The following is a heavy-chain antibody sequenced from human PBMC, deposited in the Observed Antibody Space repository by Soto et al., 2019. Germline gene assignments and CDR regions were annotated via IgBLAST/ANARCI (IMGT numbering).Heavy chain of an antibody. V-gene: IGHV4-34*01. CDR3: ARGAGSVIAARPRYFDL. Sequence: QVQLQQWGAGLLKPSETLSLTCAVYGGSFSGCYWSWIRQPPGKGLEWIGEINHSGSTNYNPSLKSRVTISVDTSKNQFSLKLSSVTAADTAVYYCARGAGSVIAARPRYFDLWGRGTLVTVSS. CDR2: INHSGST. J-gene: IGHJ2*01. CDR1: GGSFSGCY. D-gene: IGHD6-6*01.